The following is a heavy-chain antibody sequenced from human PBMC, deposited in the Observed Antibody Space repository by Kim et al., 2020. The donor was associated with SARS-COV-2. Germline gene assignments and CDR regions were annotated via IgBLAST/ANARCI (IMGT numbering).Heavy chain of an antibody. Sequence: GGSLRLSCAASGFTVSSNYMSWVRQAPGKGLEWVSVIYSGGSTYYSDSVKGRCIISRDNSKNTPYLQMNSLRAADTAVYYCARGGYYGSGCYGDNWFDP. CDR2: IYSGGST. CDR1: GFTVSSNY. V-gene: IGHV3-53*01. CDR3: ARGGYYGSGCYGDNWFDP. D-gene: IGHD3-10*01. J-gene: IGHJ5*02.